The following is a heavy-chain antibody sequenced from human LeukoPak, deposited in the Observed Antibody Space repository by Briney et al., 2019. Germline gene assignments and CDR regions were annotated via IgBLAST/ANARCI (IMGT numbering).Heavy chain of an antibody. V-gene: IGHV3-64D*06. CDR2: ISSNGGST. Sequence: GGSLRLSCSASGFTFSSYAMHWVRQAPGKGLEYVSAISSNGGSTYHADSVKGRFNISRDNSKNTLYLQMSSLRAEDTAVYYCVKDPSSGYFYHAFDIWGQGTMVTVSS. J-gene: IGHJ3*02. CDR3: VKDPSSGYFYHAFDI. D-gene: IGHD3-22*01. CDR1: GFTFSSYA.